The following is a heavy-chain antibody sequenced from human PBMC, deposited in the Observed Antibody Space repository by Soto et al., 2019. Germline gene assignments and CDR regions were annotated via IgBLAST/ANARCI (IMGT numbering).Heavy chain of an antibody. CDR3: AKHITGSGYISDY. V-gene: IGHV3-23*01. CDR1: GFTFSNYD. D-gene: IGHD3-22*01. Sequence: PGGSLRLSCAASGFTFSNYDMSWVRQAPGKGLEWVSTISGTGGGTTYGNSVKGRFTISRDNSKSTLYLQLNSLRPEDTAVYYCAKHITGSGYISDYWGQGTLVTVSS. CDR2: ISGTGGGT. J-gene: IGHJ4*02.